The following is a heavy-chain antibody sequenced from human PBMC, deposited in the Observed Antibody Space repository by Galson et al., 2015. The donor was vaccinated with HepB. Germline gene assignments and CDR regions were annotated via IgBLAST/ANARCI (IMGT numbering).Heavy chain of an antibody. J-gene: IGHJ6*03. CDR2: IKRKIGGGTI. Sequence: SLRLSCAASGFSVRSYSMNWVRQAPGKGLEWVGRIKRKIGGGTIDYAAPVKGRFIISRDDSKNMVYMEMNSLKTEDTAVYYCATLYYDFWSGSSLAYYYYYMDAWGKGTTVAVSS. CDR1: GFSVRSYS. V-gene: IGHV3-15*07. D-gene: IGHD3-3*01. CDR3: ATLYYDFWSGSSLAYYYYYMDA.